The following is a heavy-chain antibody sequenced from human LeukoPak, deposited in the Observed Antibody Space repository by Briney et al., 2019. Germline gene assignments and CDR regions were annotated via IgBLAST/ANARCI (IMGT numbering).Heavy chain of an antibody. Sequence: SQTLSLTCAVSGGSISSGGYSWSWIRQPPGKGLEWIGYIYHSGSTYYNPSLKSRVTISVDRSKNQFSLKLSSVTAADTAVYYCARTSIAARRASAFDIWGQGTMVTVSS. D-gene: IGHD6-6*01. CDR3: ARTSIAARRASAFDI. V-gene: IGHV4-30-2*01. J-gene: IGHJ3*02. CDR2: IYHSGST. CDR1: GGSISSGGYS.